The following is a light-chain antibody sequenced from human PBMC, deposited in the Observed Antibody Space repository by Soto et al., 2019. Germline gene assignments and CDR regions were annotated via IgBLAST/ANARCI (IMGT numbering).Light chain of an antibody. CDR1: QSVSSSY. J-gene: IGKJ5*01. CDR2: GAS. Sequence: IVLTQSPGTLSLSPRERATLSCRASQSVSSSYLAWYQQKPGQAPRLLIYGASSRATGIPDRFSGSGSGTDFTLTISRLEPEDFAVYYCQQYGSSPSITFGQGTRLEIK. V-gene: IGKV3-20*01. CDR3: QQYGSSPSIT.